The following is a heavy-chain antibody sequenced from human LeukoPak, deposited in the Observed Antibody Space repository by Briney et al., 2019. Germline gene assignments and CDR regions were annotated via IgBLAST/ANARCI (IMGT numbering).Heavy chain of an antibody. D-gene: IGHD6-19*01. CDR2: ISSGSTI. Sequence: QPGGSLRFSCAASGFTFSSYEMNWVRQAPGKGLEWVSYISSGSTIYDADSVKGRFTISRDNAKNSLYLQMNSLRAEDTAVYYCARESIAVAGAPFDYWGQGTLVTVSS. CDR1: GFTFSSYE. CDR3: ARESIAVAGAPFDY. J-gene: IGHJ4*02. V-gene: IGHV3-48*03.